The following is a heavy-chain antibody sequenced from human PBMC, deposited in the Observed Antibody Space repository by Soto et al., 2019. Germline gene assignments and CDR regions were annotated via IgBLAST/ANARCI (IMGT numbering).Heavy chain of an antibody. Sequence: GGSLRLSCAASGFTFSSYGMHWVRQAPGKGLEWVSVISGSGDSKYYADSVKGRFTISRDNSKNTLYLQMNSLRVEDTAVYYCAKRAYGSDFDYWGQGTLVTVSS. V-gene: IGHV3-23*01. J-gene: IGHJ4*02. CDR3: AKRAYGSDFDY. D-gene: IGHD3-10*01. CDR1: GFTFSSYG. CDR2: ISGSGDSK.